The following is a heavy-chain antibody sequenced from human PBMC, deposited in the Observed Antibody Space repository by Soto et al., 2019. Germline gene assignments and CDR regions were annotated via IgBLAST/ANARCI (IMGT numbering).Heavy chain of an antibody. CDR3: ARVGGIAAARKYFQH. CDR1: GGSISSGDYY. Sequence: SETLSLTCTVSGGSISSGDYYWSWIRQPPGKGLEWIGYIYYSGSTYYNPSLKSRVTISVDTSKNQFSLKLSSVTAADTAVYYCARVGGIAAARKYFQHWGQGTLVTVSS. CDR2: IYYSGST. J-gene: IGHJ1*01. V-gene: IGHV4-30-4*01. D-gene: IGHD6-13*01.